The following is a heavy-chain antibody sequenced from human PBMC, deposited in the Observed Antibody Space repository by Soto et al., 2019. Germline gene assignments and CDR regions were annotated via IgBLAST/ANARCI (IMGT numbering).Heavy chain of an antibody. CDR3: AKLWYGSGFYGMDV. D-gene: IGHD6-19*01. V-gene: IGHV3-23*01. Sequence: GGSLRLSCAASGFAFSTYAMSWVLQAPGRGLEWVSAISDSGASRYYADSVKGRFTISRDNSKNTLYLQMNSLRAEDTAVYYCAKLWYGSGFYGMDVWGQGTTVTVSS. J-gene: IGHJ6*01. CDR1: GFAFSTYA. CDR2: ISDSGASR.